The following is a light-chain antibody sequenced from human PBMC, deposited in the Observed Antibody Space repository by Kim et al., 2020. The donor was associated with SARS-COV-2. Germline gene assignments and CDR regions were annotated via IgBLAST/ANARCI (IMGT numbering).Light chain of an antibody. CDR2: DAS. J-gene: IGKJ4*01. CDR1: QSVSSY. Sequence: SLSPGERATLTCRASQSVSSYSAWYQQKPGQAPRRRIYDASNRATGIPARFSGSGSGTDFTLTISSLEPEDFAVYYCQQRSNWLTFGGGTKVDIK. V-gene: IGKV3-11*01. CDR3: QQRSNWLT.